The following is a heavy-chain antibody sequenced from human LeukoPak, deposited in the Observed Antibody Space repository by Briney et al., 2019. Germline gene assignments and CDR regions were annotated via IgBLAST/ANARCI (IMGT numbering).Heavy chain of an antibody. J-gene: IGHJ4*02. Sequence: PGGSLRLSCAASGFTFSSYAMSWVRQAPGKGLEWVSAISGSGGSTYYADSVKGRFTISRDNSKNMLYLQMNSLRAEDTAVYYCAKLRNAPYYFDYWGQGTLVTVSS. D-gene: IGHD1-1*01. CDR2: ISGSGGST. CDR1: GFTFSSYA. CDR3: AKLRNAPYYFDY. V-gene: IGHV3-23*01.